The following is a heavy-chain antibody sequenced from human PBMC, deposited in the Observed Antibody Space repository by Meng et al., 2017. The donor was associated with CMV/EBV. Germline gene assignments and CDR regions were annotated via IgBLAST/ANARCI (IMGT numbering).Heavy chain of an antibody. CDR2: ISSSSSTI. CDR3: TTDPTFTYYDFWSGYYTDY. J-gene: IGHJ4*02. V-gene: IGHV3-48*04. CDR1: GFTFSSYS. Sequence: GESLKISCAASGFTFSSYSMNWVRQAPGKGLEWVSYISSSSSTIYYADSVKGRFTISRDNAKNSLYLQMNSLRAEDTAVYYCTTDPTFTYYDFWSGYYTDYWGQGTLVTVSS. D-gene: IGHD3-3*01.